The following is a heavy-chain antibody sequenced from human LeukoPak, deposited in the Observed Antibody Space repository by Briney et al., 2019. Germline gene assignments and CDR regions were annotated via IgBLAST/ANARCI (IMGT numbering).Heavy chain of an antibody. D-gene: IGHD3-16*01. CDR3: AKCYYDGRDSAFGG. CDR2: IRYDESQK. CDR1: GFTLEGFG. V-gene: IGHV3-30*02. J-gene: IGHJ4*02. Sequence: PGGSLRLSCAASGFTLEGFGMHWVRQAPGKGLEWVAFIRYDESQKLYIDSVKGRFSISRDSSKNLLYLQMNSLRAGDTAVYYCAKCYYDGRDSAFGGWGQGTSVTVSA.